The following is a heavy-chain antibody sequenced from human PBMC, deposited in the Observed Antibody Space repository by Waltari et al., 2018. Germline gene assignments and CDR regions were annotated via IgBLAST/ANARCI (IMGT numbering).Heavy chain of an antibody. Sequence: QVQLVQSGAEVKKPGASVKVSCKASGYTFTGYYMHWVRQAPGQGLEWMGWINPNSGGTNYAQKVQGWVTMTRDTSISTAYMELSRLRSDDTAVYYCARSPSTVDTAMEYWGQGTLVTVSS. CDR3: ARSPSTVDTAMEY. V-gene: IGHV1-2*04. CDR1: GYTFTGYY. D-gene: IGHD5-18*01. CDR2: INPNSGGT. J-gene: IGHJ4*02.